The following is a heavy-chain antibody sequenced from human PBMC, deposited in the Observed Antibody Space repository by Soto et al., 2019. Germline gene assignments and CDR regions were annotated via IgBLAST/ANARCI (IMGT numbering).Heavy chain of an antibody. V-gene: IGHV4-34*01. CDR1: GGSFSGYY. J-gene: IGHJ4*02. CDR3: ARGLGYYDYVWGSYRRPYFDY. CDR2: INHSGST. Sequence: SETLSLTCAVYGGSFSGYYWSWIRQPPGKGLEWIGEINHSGSTNYNPSLKSRVTISVDTFKNQFSLKLSSVTAADTAVYYCARGLGYYDYVWGSYRRPYFDYWGQGTLVTVSS. D-gene: IGHD3-16*02.